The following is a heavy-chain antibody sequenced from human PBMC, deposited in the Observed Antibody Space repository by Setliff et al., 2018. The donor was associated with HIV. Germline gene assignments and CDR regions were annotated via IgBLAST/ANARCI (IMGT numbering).Heavy chain of an antibody. D-gene: IGHD5-12*01. CDR1: GDIFSRYG. CDR2: IIPIYGTA. J-gene: IGHJ3*02. V-gene: IGHV1-69*13. CDR3: ARDGGYSGHQWFGDVFDI. Sequence: SVKVSCKASGDIFSRYGISWVRQAPGQGLEWMGGIIPIYGTANSAQKFQGRVTITADESTSTAYMELSTLRSEDTAVYFCARDGGYSGHQWFGDVFDIWGQGTMVTVSS.